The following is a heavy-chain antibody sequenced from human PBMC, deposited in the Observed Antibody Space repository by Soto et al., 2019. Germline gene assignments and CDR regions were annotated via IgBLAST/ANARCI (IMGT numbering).Heavy chain of an antibody. CDR3: TNSTAYALDY. CDR2: IHHSGGT. J-gene: IGHJ4*02. Sequence: QVQLQESGPGLVTPSGTLSLSCAASGGSVSNNNWWRWVRHSPRNGLEWSGEIHHSGGTSYNQSLESRATLSVYKFKNGLSLRLNYVTGAHKAVYYCTNSTAYALDYWGLGILATVSS. V-gene: IGHV4-4*02. CDR1: GGSVSNNNW. D-gene: IGHD2-8*02.